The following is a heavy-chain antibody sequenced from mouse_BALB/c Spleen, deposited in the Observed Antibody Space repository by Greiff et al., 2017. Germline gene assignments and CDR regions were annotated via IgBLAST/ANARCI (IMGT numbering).Heavy chain of an antibody. CDR2: ISDGGSYT. J-gene: IGHJ4*01. CDR1: GFTFSDYY. Sequence: EVQLVESGGGLVKPGGSLKLSCAASGFTFSDYYMYWVRQTPEKRLEWVATISDGGSYTYYPDSVKGRFTISRDNAKNNLYLQMSSLKSEDTAMYYCARDKEYGKDAMDYWGQGTSVTVSS. V-gene: IGHV5-4*02. D-gene: IGHD2-10*02. CDR3: ARDKEYGKDAMDY.